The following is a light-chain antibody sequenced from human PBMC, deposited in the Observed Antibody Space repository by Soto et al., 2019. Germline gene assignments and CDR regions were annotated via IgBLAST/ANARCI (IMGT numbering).Light chain of an antibody. CDR2: KIS. CDR1: QSLVHSDGNTY. J-gene: IGKJ4*01. CDR3: QHRGNWPV. V-gene: IGKV2-24*01. Sequence: DIVMTQTPLSSPVTLGQPASISCRSSQSLVHSDGNTYLSWLQQRPGQPPRLLIYKISNRFSGVPDRFSGSGAGTDFTLTIGDLEPEDFAVYYCQHRGNWPVFGGGTKVDIK.